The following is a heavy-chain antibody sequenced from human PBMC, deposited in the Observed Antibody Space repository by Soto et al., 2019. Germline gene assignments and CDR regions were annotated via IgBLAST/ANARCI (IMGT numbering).Heavy chain of an antibody. J-gene: IGHJ4*02. CDR3: AKDSSSGDYFDY. V-gene: IGHV3-23*01. D-gene: IGHD6-19*01. CDR2: ISGSGGST. CDR1: GFTFSSYA. Sequence: EVQLLESGGGLVQPGGSLRVSCAASGFTFSSYAMSWVRQAPGKGLEWVSAISGSGGSTYYADSVKGRFTISRDNSKNTLYLQMNSLRAEDTAVYYCAKDSSSGDYFDYWGQGTLVTVSS.